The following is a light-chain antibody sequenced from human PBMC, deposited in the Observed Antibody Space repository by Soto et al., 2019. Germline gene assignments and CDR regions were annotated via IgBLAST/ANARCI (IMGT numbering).Light chain of an antibody. V-gene: IGKV1-12*01. CDR1: QAVSTW. J-gene: IGKJ4*01. CDR3: QQSNSFPRT. Sequence: DIQMTQSPSFVSASVGDSVTITCRASQAVSTWLAWYQQKPRGAPRLLIYAASTLQSGVPSRFSGSGSGTDFTLTIRSLQPEDFETYYCQQSNSFPRTLGGGTKVDI. CDR2: AAS.